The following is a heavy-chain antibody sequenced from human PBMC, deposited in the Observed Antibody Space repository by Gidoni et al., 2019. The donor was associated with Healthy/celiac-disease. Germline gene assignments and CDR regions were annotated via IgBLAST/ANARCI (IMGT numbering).Heavy chain of an antibody. D-gene: IGHD3-10*01. CDR1: GFSFSSYE. J-gene: IGHJ4*02. CDR2: ISSSGSTI. V-gene: IGHV3-48*03. Sequence: EVQLVESGGGLVQPGGSLRLSCAASGFSFSSYEMNWVRQDPGKGLEWVSYISSSGSTIYYADSVKGRFTISRDNAKNSLYLQMNSLRAEDTAVYYCARDLWYLDYWGQGTLVTVSS. CDR3: ARDLWYLDY.